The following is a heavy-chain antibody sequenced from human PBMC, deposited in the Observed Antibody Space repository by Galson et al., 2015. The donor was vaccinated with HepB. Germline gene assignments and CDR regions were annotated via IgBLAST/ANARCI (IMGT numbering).Heavy chain of an antibody. CDR1: GDSVSSNSAA. CDR3: AREKGIAAAPDYYYGMDV. Sequence: CAISGDSVSSNSAAWNWIRQSPSRGLEWLGRTYYRSKWYNDYAVSVKSRITINPDTSKNQFSLQLNSVTPEDTAVYYCAREKGIAAAPDYYYGMDVWGQGTTVTVSS. J-gene: IGHJ6*02. V-gene: IGHV6-1*01. D-gene: IGHD6-13*01. CDR2: TYYRSKWYN.